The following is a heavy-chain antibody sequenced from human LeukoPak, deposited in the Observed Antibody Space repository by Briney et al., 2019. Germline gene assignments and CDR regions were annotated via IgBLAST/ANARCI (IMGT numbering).Heavy chain of an antibody. CDR3: ARVGTGTRGPFDP. CDR2: IYHSGST. Sequence: SETLSLTCTVSGGSISSGGYYWSWIRQPPGKGLEWIGYIYHSGSTYYNPSLKSRVTISVDRSKNQFSLKLSSVTAADTAVYYCARVGTGTRGPFDPWGQGTLVTVSS. J-gene: IGHJ5*02. D-gene: IGHD1-1*01. V-gene: IGHV4-30-2*01. CDR1: GGSISSGGYY.